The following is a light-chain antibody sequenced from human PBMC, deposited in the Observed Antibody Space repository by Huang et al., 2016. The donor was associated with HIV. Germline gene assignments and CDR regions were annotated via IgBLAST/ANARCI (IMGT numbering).Light chain of an antibody. J-gene: IGKJ1*01. CDR3: QQTYSTPWT. V-gene: IGKV1-39*01. CDR2: AAS. Sequence: DIQMTQSPSSLSASVGDRVTITCRASHSISSYLNWYQQIPGKAPKVLIYAASNLQSGVPSRFSGSGSGTDFTLTISSLQPEDFSTYYCQQTYSTPWTFGQGTKVEIK. CDR1: HSISSY.